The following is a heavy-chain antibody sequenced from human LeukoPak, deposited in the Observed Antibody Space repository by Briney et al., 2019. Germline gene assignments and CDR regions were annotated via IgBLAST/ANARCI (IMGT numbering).Heavy chain of an antibody. J-gene: IGHJ4*02. D-gene: IGHD3-3*01. CDR2: IYYSGST. CDR1: GGSISSYY. V-gene: IGHV4-59*01. CDR3: ARGVTIYDFWSGYFSPRFDY. Sequence: SETLSLTCTVSGGSISSYYWSWIRQPPGKGLEWIGYIYYSGSTNYNPSLKSRVTISVDTSKNQFSLKLSSVTAADTDVYYCARGVTIYDFWSGYFSPRFDYWGQGTLVTVSS.